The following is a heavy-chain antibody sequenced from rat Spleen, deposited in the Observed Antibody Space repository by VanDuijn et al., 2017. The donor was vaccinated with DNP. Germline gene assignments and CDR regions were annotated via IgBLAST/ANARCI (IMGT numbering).Heavy chain of an antibody. J-gene: IGHJ2*01. Sequence: EVQLVESGGGLVQPGRSLKLSCAASGFTFSNYDMAWVRQAPTKGLEWVAYISYDGCNTYYRDSVKGRFTISRDNTKNTLYLQMDSLRSEDTATYYCAREYPWAHYFDYWGQGVMVTVSS. CDR3: AREYPWAHYFDY. V-gene: IGHV5S13*01. CDR1: GFTFSNYD. CDR2: ISYDGCNT. D-gene: IGHD1-4*01.